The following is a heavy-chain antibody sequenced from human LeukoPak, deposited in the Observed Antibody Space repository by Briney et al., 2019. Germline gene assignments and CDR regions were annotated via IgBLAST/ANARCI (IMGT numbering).Heavy chain of an antibody. V-gene: IGHV4-30-4*08. CDR3: ASLRSSSYYFDY. J-gene: IGHJ4*02. Sequence: SETLSLTCTVSGGSISSGDYYWSWIRQPPGKGLEWIGYIYYSGSTYYNPSLKSRVTISVDTSKNLSSLKLSSVTAADTAVYYCASLRSSSYYFDYWGQGTLVTVSS. CDR2: IYYSGST. D-gene: IGHD6-6*01. CDR1: GGSISSGDYY.